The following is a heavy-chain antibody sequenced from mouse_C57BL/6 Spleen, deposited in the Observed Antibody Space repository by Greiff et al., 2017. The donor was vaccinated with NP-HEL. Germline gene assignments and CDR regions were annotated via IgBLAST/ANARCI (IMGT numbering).Heavy chain of an antibody. J-gene: IGHJ2*01. Sequence: EVQLQQSVAELVRPGASVKLSCTASGFNIKNTYMHWVKQRPEQGLEWIGRIDPANGNTKYAPKFQGQATISADTSSNPAYLQLSSLTSDDTAIYYCARFYYGYDYLDYWGQGTTRTVSS. D-gene: IGHD2-2*01. CDR2: IDPANGNT. CDR1: GFNIKNTY. CDR3: ARFYYGYDYLDY. V-gene: IGHV14-3*01.